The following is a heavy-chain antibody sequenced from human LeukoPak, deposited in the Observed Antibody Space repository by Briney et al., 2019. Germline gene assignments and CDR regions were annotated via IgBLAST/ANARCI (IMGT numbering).Heavy chain of an antibody. CDR2: IIPIFGTA. CDR1: GGTFSSYA. V-gene: IGHV1-69*01. CDR3: AWIFSGYDDAFDI. Sequence: GSSVKVSCKASGGTFSSYAISWVRQAPGQGLEWMGGIIPIFGTANYAQKFQGRVTITADESTSTAYMELSSLRSEDTAVYYCAWIFSGYDDAFDIWGQGTMVTVSS. J-gene: IGHJ3*02. D-gene: IGHD5-12*01.